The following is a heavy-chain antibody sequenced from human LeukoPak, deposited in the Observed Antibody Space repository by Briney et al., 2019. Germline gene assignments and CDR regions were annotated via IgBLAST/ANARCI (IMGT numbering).Heavy chain of an antibody. CDR3: ATLPNMELGTEYTSAVAGDY. V-gene: IGHV1-46*01. CDR1: GYTFTSYY. CDR2: INPSGGST. D-gene: IGHD6-19*01. Sequence: GASVKVSCKASGYTFTSYYMHWVRQAPGQGLEWMGIINPSGGSTSYAQKFQGRVTMTRDTSTSTVYMELSSLRSEDTAVYYCATLPNMELGTEYTSAVAGDYWGQGTLVTVSS. J-gene: IGHJ4*02.